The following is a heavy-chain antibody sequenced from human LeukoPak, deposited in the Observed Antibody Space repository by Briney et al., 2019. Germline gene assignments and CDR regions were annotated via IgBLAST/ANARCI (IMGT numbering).Heavy chain of an antibody. CDR2: INHSGST. D-gene: IGHD6-19*01. CDR3: ARIGPYSSGFDP. Sequence: SETLSLTCAVYGGSFSGYYWSWIRQPPGKGLEWIGEINHSGSTNYNPTLKSRVTISVDTSKNQFSLKLSSVTAADTAVYYCARIGPYSSGFDPWGQGTLVTVSS. J-gene: IGHJ5*02. CDR1: GGSFSGYY. V-gene: IGHV4-34*01.